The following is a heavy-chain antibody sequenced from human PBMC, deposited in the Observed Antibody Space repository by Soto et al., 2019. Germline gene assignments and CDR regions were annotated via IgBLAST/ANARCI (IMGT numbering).Heavy chain of an antibody. CDR3: VRDGVGGTAFFGFFDY. CDR1: GAIFNGYG. V-gene: IGHV3-33*01. Sequence: GGSLRLSCAPSGAIFNGYGMHWVRQAPGKGLEWVAVIWHDGSKKYYADSAKGRFTISRDNSKNTLYLEMNSLRAEDTAVYYCVRDGVGGTAFFGFFDYWGQGTLVTVSS. CDR2: IWHDGSKK. J-gene: IGHJ4*02. D-gene: IGHD1-26*01.